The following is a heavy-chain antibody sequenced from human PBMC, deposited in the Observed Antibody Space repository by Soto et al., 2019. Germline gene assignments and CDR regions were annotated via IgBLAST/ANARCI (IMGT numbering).Heavy chain of an antibody. CDR3: AREYLYCSGGSCYSDGFDI. CDR1: EFTFSDFW. CDR2: IDSDGSGT. Sequence: EVQLVESGGGLVQPGGSLRPSFTASEFTFSDFWRHWVRQAPGRGLVWVSRIDSDGSGTTYADSVKGRFTISRDNAKNTVFLQMNSLRAEDTAVYYCAREYLYCSGGSCYSDGFDIWGQGTMVTVSS. J-gene: IGHJ3*02. V-gene: IGHV3-74*01. D-gene: IGHD2-15*01.